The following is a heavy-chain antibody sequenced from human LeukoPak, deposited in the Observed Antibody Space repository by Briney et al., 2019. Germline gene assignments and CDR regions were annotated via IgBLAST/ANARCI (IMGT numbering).Heavy chain of an antibody. Sequence: GGSLRLSCAASGFTFSSYAMSRVRQAPGKGLEWVSAISGSGGSTYYADSVKGRFTISRDNSKNTLYLQMNSLRAEDTAVYYCAKTRDGYNRYFDYWGQGTLVTVSS. D-gene: IGHD5-24*01. CDR3: AKTRDGYNRYFDY. CDR2: ISGSGGST. J-gene: IGHJ4*02. CDR1: GFTFSSYA. V-gene: IGHV3-23*01.